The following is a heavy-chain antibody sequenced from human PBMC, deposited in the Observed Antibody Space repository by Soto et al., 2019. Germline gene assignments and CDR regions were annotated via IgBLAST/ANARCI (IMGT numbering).Heavy chain of an antibody. J-gene: IGHJ4*02. Sequence: GGSLRLSCAASGFTFSSSWMSWVRQAPGKRLEWVADINHVGSEILYVDSVKGRFTVSRDNTKNSVYLQVNSLRVEDTALYYCARDPAWGSLDYWGLGTLVTVSS. CDR1: GFTFSSSW. CDR2: INHVGSEI. CDR3: ARDPAWGSLDY. V-gene: IGHV3-7*01. D-gene: IGHD7-27*01.